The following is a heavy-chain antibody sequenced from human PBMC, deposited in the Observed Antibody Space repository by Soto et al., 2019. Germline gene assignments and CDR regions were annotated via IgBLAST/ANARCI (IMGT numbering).Heavy chain of an antibody. J-gene: IGHJ4*02. CDR2: IYSGGST. CDR3: AAYSHKGY. D-gene: IGHD3-16*01. CDR1: GFTVTNNY. V-gene: IGHV3-66*01. Sequence: GGSLRLSCAASGFTVTNNYMSWVRQAPGKGLECVSLIYSGGSTYYADSVKGRFTISRDSSKNTLYLKMNSLRTEDTAMYYCAAYSHKGYWGQGTLVTVSS.